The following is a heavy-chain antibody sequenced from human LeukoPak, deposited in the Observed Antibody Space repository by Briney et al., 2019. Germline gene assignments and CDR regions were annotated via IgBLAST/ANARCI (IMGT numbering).Heavy chain of an antibody. Sequence: ASVKVSCKASGYTFTGYYMHWVRQAPGQGLEWMGRINPYSGGTNYAQKFQGRVTMTRDTSISTAYMELSRLRSDDTAVYYCARAHYDILTGYYPNYFDYWGQGTLVTVSS. J-gene: IGHJ4*02. D-gene: IGHD3-9*01. CDR3: ARAHYDILTGYYPNYFDY. V-gene: IGHV1-2*06. CDR1: GYTFTGYY. CDR2: INPYSGGT.